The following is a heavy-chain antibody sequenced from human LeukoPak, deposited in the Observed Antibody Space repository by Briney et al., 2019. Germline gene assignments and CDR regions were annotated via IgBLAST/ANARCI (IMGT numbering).Heavy chain of an antibody. CDR2: IIPILGTA. J-gene: IGHJ6*02. CDR1: GGTFSSYA. D-gene: IGHD3-10*01. V-gene: IGHV1-69*13. CDR3: ARGYGSAYYYGMDV. Sequence: SVKVSCKASGGTFSSYAISWVRQAPGQGLEWMGGIIPILGTANYAQKFQGRVTITADESTSTAYMELSSLRSEDTAVYYCARGYGSAYYYGMDVWGQGTTVTVS.